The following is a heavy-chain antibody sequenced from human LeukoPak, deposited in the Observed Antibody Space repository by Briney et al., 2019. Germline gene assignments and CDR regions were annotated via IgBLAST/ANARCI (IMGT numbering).Heavy chain of an antibody. V-gene: IGHV1-69*04. J-gene: IGHJ4*02. CDR1: GGTFSNYA. CDR3: ASGDGAVAGNRY. D-gene: IGHD6-19*01. Sequence: ASVKVSCKASGGTFSNYAISWVRQAPGQGLEWMGRIIPILGIANYAQKFQGRVTITADKSTSTAYMELSSLRSEDTAVYYCASGDGAVAGNRYWGQGTLVTVSS. CDR2: IIPILGIA.